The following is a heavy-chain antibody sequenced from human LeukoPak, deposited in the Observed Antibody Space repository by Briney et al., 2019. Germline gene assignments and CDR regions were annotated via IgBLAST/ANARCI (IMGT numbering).Heavy chain of an antibody. V-gene: IGHV3-30*03. CDR2: ISYDGSYK. Sequence: GGSLRLSCAASGFTFSSYGMHWVRQAPGKGLEWVALISYDGSYKYYADSVKGRFTISRDNSKNTLYLQMNSLRAEDTAVYYFHNTVTIPRPFDYWGQGTLVTVSS. D-gene: IGHD4-17*01. CDR1: GFTFSSYG. J-gene: IGHJ4*02. CDR3: HNTVTIPRPFDY.